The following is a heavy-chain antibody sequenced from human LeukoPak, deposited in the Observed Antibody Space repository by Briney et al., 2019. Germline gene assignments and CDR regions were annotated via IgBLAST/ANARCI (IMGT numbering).Heavy chain of an antibody. CDR2: ISGSGGST. CDR3: AKDLVYYDILTGYAGAFDI. CDR1: GFTFSSYA. Sequence: PGGSLRLSCAASGFTFSSYAMSWVRQAPGKGLEWVSAISGSGGSTYYADSVKGRFTISRDNSKNTLYLQMNSLRAEDTAVYYCAKDLVYYDILTGYAGAFDIWGQGTMVTVSS. J-gene: IGHJ3*02. D-gene: IGHD3-9*01. V-gene: IGHV3-23*01.